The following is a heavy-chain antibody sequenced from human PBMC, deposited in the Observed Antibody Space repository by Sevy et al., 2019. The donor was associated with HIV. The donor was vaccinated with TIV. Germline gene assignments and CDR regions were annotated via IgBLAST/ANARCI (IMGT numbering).Heavy chain of an antibody. Sequence: GGSLRLSCAASAFTFSGYSMSWVRQAPGKGLEWVSSISSASSYIYYADSVKGRFAISRDNAKNSQYLQMNSLRAEDTAVYYCGGERGVGTSSYGLDVWGQGTTVTVSS. CDR2: ISSASSYI. CDR1: AFTFSGYS. J-gene: IGHJ6*02. V-gene: IGHV3-21*01. CDR3: GGERGVGTSSYGLDV. D-gene: IGHD3-10*01.